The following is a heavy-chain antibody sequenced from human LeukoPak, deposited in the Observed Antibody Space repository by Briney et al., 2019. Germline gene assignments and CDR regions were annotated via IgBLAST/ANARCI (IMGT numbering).Heavy chain of an antibody. Sequence: GSLRPSCAASGITFNRYAMSWVRQAPGEGLELGSANSGSGGSTYYENPVKGRFTISRDNSKNTLYLQMNSLRAEDTAVYYCAKLDSYYGSGNSDYWGQGTLVTVSS. CDR1: GITFNRYA. J-gene: IGHJ4*02. CDR2: NSGSGGST. D-gene: IGHD3-10*01. CDR3: AKLDSYYGSGNSDY. V-gene: IGHV3-23*01.